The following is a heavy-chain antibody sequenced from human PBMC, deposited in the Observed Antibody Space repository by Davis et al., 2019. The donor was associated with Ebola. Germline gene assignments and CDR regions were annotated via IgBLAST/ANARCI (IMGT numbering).Heavy chain of an antibody. CDR1: GFTFSDHY. CDR2: ISSTGDTV. Sequence: GGSLRLSCAASGFTFSDHYMNWIRQAPGKGLEWISHISSTGDTVSYADSVKGRFTISRDNAKSSLYLQMDNLRAEDTAVYYCARDGHQLLIRRFDPWGQGILVTVSS. CDR3: ARDGHQLLIRRFDP. J-gene: IGHJ5*02. D-gene: IGHD2-21*01. V-gene: IGHV3-11*01.